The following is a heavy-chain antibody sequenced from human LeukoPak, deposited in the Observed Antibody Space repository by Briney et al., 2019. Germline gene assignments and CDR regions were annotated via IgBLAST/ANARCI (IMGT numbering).Heavy chain of an antibody. Sequence: SETLSLTCALYGGSFSGYYWSWIRQPPGKGLEWIGEINHSGSTNYNPSLKSRVTISVDTSKNQFSLKLSSVTAADTAVYYCARVPYYDSWPQFDYWGQGTLVTVSS. J-gene: IGHJ4*02. D-gene: IGHD3-22*01. CDR2: INHSGST. V-gene: IGHV4-34*01. CDR1: GGSFSGYY. CDR3: ARVPYYDSWPQFDY.